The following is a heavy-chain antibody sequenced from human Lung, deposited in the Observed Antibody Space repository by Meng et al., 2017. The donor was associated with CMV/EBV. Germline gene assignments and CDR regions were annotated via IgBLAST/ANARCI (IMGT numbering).Heavy chain of an antibody. D-gene: IGHD2-2*01. Sequence: GGSLRLXCAASGFTFSSYAMHWVRQAPGKGLEWVAVISYDGSNKYYADSVKGRFTISRDNSKNTLYLQMNSLRAEDTAVYYCARDPGYCSSTSCITYYGMDVXGQGXTVTVSS. V-gene: IGHV3-30-3*01. CDR3: ARDPGYCSSTSCITYYGMDV. J-gene: IGHJ6*02. CDR2: ISYDGSNK. CDR1: GFTFSSYA.